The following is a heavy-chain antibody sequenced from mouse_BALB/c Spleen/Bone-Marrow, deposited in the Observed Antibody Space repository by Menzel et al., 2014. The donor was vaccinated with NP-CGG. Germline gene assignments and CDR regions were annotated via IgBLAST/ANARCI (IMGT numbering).Heavy chain of an antibody. CDR1: GFNIKDTY. D-gene: IGHD4-1*01. Sequence: VQLQQSGAELVKPGASVKLSCTASGFNIKDTYMHWVKQRPEQGLEWIGRIDPANGNTKYDPKFQGKATITADTTSNTAYLQLSSLTSEDTAVYYCARWECYARDCWGQGTSVTISS. V-gene: IGHV14-3*02. J-gene: IGHJ4*01. CDR2: IDPANGNT. CDR3: ARWECYARDC.